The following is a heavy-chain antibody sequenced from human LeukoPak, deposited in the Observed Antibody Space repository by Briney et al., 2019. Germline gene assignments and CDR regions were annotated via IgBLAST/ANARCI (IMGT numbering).Heavy chain of an antibody. CDR3: ARSPVTIVRGVRSPFDP. CDR1: GGSISSSSYY. CDR2: IYYSGST. D-gene: IGHD3-10*01. J-gene: IGHJ5*02. Sequence: RSSETLSLACTVSGGSISSSSYYWGWIRQPPGKGLEWIGSIYYSGSTFYNPSLKSRVTISVDTSKNQFSLKLSSVTAADTAVYYCARSPVTIVRGVRSPFDPWGQGTLVTVSS. V-gene: IGHV4-39*01.